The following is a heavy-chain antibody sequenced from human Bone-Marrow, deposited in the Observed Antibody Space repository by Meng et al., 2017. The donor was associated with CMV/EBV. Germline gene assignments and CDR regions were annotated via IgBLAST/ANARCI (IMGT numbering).Heavy chain of an antibody. CDR3: ARDSSSWSHFDY. D-gene: IGHD6-13*01. V-gene: IGHV3-30*04. CDR1: GFTFSSYA. J-gene: IGHJ4*02. CDR2: ISYDGSNK. Sequence: GESLKISCAASGFTFSSYAMHWVRQAPGKGLEWVAVISYDGSNKYYADSVKGRFTISRDNSKNTLYLQMNSLRAEDTAVYYCARDSSSWSHFDYWGQGTRVTVSS.